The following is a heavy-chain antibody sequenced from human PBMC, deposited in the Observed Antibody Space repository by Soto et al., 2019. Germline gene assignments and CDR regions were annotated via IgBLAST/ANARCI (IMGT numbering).Heavy chain of an antibody. Sequence: SETLSLTCSVSGGSISGLYWSWVRQPPGRGLEWIGWIYYSGTTNYNPSLKSRVTISVDTSKNQFSLKLSSVTAADTAVYYCARESSIAVADHYPRFFDYWGQGTLVTVSS. CDR1: GGSISGLY. J-gene: IGHJ4*02. V-gene: IGHV4-59*11. D-gene: IGHD6-19*01. CDR2: IYYSGTT. CDR3: ARESSIAVADHYPRFFDY.